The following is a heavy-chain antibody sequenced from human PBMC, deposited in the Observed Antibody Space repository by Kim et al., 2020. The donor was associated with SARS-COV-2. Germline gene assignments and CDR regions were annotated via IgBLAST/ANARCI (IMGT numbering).Heavy chain of an antibody. CDR2: IYYSGST. Sequence: SETLSLTCTVSGGSVSSGSYYWSWIRQPPGKGLEWIGYIYYSGSTNYNPSLKSRVTISVDTSKNQFSLKLSSVTAADTAVYYCAREWANCSSTSCYRGNWFDPWGQGTLVTVSS. D-gene: IGHD2-2*02. CDR3: AREWANCSSTSCYRGNWFDP. CDR1: GGSVSSGSYY. J-gene: IGHJ5*02. V-gene: IGHV4-61*01.